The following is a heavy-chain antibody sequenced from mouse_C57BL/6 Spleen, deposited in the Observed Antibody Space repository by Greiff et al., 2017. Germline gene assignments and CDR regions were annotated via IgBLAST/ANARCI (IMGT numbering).Heavy chain of an antibody. CDR2: FHPYNDDT. J-gene: IGHJ2*01. D-gene: IGHD2-3*01. Sequence: QVQLKQSGAELVKPGASVKLSCTASGYTINTYSIQWMKQKHGQSLEWIGNFHPYNDDTKYNAKFKGKATLTVEKSSSTVYLQLSRLTSDDSAVCNYARKSYDGDSYYFDYGGKGTTLTVSS. V-gene: IGHV1-47*01. CDR3: ARKSYDGDSYYFDY. CDR1: GYTINTYS.